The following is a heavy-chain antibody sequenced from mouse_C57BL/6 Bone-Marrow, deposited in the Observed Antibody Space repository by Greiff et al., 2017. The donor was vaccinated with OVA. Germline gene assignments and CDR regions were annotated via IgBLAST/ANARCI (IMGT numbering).Heavy chain of an antibody. CDR2: IYPGDGDT. V-gene: IGHV1-82*01. J-gene: IGHJ3*01. Sequence: VKLQQSGPELVKPGASVKISCKASGYAFSSSWMNWVKQRPGKGLEWIGRIYPGDGDTNYNGKFKGKATLTADKSSSTAYMQLSSLTSEDSAVYFCARSNGSSSWFAYWGQGTLVTVSA. CDR3: ARSNGSSSWFAY. CDR1: GYAFSSSW. D-gene: IGHD1-1*01.